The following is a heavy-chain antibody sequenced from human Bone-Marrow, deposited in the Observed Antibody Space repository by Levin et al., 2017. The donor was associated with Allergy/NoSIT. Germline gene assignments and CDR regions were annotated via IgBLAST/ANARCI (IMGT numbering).Heavy chain of an antibody. J-gene: IGHJ4*02. V-gene: IGHV3-30*18. CDR3: AKGVVGGYYFDY. CDR2: ISYDGSNK. Sequence: GESLKISCAASGFTFSSYGMHWVRQAPGKGLEWVAVISYDGSNKYYADSVKGRFTISRDNSKNTLYLQMNSLRAEDTAVYYCAKGVVGGYYFDYWGQGTLVTVSS. D-gene: IGHD1-26*01. CDR1: GFTFSSYG.